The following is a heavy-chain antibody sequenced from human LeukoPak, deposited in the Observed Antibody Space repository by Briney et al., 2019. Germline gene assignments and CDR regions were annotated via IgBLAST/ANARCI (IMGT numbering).Heavy chain of an antibody. V-gene: IGHV5-51*01. CDR2: IYPGDSDT. CDR1: GYTFTSYW. CDR3: VRRTDYYMDV. Sequence: KHGESLKISCQGSGYTFTSYWIGWVRQMPGKGLEWMGIIYPGDSDTRYSPSFQGQVTISADKSINTAYLKWNSLKALDTAMYYCVRRTDYYMDVWGKGTTVTVSS. J-gene: IGHJ6*03.